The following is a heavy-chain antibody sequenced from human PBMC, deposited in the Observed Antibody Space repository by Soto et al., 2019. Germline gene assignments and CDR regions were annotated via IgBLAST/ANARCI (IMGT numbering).Heavy chain of an antibody. CDR3: AKDRGYEILDS. D-gene: IGHD5-12*01. V-gene: IGHV3-30*18. Sequence: GGSLRLSCAASGFTFTNYGLHWVRQAPGKGLEWVAVISHDGINKYYEDPVKGRFTISRDTSKNTLYLQMNSLRPEDTAVYYCAKDRGYEILDSWGQGTQVTVPQ. CDR1: GFTFTNYG. J-gene: IGHJ4*02. CDR2: ISHDGINK.